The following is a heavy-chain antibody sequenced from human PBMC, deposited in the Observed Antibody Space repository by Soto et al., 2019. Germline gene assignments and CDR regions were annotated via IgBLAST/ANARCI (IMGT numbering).Heavy chain of an antibody. CDR3: GSRRNPYGAYDY. V-gene: IGHV3-66*01. D-gene: IGHD4-17*01. J-gene: IGHJ4*02. Sequence: EVQLVVSGGGLVQPGGSLGLSCAASGFTVSSNFMSWVRLAPGKGLEWVSIIYSGGSTYYADSVKGRFTISRDNSKNTLYLQMNSLRADDTAVYYCGSRRNPYGAYDYWGQGTLVTVSS. CDR2: IYSGGST. CDR1: GFTVSSNF.